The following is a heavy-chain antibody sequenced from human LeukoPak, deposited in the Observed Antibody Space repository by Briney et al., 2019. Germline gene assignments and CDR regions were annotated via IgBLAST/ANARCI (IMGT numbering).Heavy chain of an antibody. Sequence: GGSLRLSCAASGFIFSNFAMSWVRQAPGKGLEWVSGISSSGVTTYNADSVKGRFTISRDNAKNSLYLQMNSLRAEDTAVYYCARARGYYDSSGYPYYFDYWGQGTLVTVSS. CDR3: ARARGYYDSSGYPYYFDY. J-gene: IGHJ4*02. V-gene: IGHV3-23*01. CDR2: ISSSGVTT. D-gene: IGHD3-22*01. CDR1: GFIFSNFA.